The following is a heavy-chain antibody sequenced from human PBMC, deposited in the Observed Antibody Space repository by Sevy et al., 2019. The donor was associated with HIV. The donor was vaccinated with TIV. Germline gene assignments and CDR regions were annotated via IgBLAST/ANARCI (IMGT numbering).Heavy chain of an antibody. D-gene: IGHD6-6*01. Sequence: GGSLRLSCAASGFTFSSYSMNWVRQAPGKGLEWVSSISSSSSYIYYADSVKGRFTISRDNAKNSLYLQMNSLRAEDTDVYYCARDPSYTAARPGDAFDIWGQGTMVTVSS. CDR2: ISSSSSYI. J-gene: IGHJ3*02. V-gene: IGHV3-21*01. CDR3: ARDPSYTAARPGDAFDI. CDR1: GFTFSSYS.